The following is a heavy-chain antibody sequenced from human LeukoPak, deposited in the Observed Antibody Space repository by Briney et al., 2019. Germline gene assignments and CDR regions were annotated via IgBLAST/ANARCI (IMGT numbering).Heavy chain of an antibody. CDR3: ARGKEYTL. D-gene: IGHD2/OR15-2a*01. V-gene: IGHV1-2*02. J-gene: IGHJ4*02. CDR1: GYTFTSYG. CDR2: INPNSGGT. Sequence: ASVKVSCKASGYTFTSYGISWVRQAPGQGLEWMGWINPNSGGTNYAQKFQGRVTMTRDTSISTAYLEVSRLKSDDTAVCYCARGKEYTLWGQGTLVTVSS.